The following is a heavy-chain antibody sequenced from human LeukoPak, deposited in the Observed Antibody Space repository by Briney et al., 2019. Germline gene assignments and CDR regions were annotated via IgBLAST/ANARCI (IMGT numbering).Heavy chain of an antibody. Sequence: GGSLRLSCAASGLTFSDHYMDWVRQAPGKGLEWVGRAGNKANRYAIDYAASVKGRFTVSRDDSKSSLYLQMTSLKTEDTAVYYCARRVFGGNCYYDYWGQGALVTVSS. CDR2: AGNKANRYAI. CDR3: ARRVFGGNCYYDY. CDR1: GLTFSDHY. V-gene: IGHV3-72*01. J-gene: IGHJ4*02. D-gene: IGHD4-23*01.